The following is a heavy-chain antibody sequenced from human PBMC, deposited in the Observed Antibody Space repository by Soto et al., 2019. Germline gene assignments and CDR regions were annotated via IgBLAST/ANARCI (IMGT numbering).Heavy chain of an antibody. V-gene: IGHV4-31*03. CDR3: ARDGGSSGDHYFDY. Sequence: QVQLQESGPGLVKPSQTLSLTCTVSGGSISSGGYYWSWIRQLPGKGLEWIGYIYYSGSTYYNPSLKSRVTISVDTSKNQFSLKLSSVTAADTAVYYCARDGGSSGDHYFDYWGQGTLVTVSS. D-gene: IGHD2-15*01. CDR1: GGSISSGGYY. J-gene: IGHJ4*02. CDR2: IYYSGST.